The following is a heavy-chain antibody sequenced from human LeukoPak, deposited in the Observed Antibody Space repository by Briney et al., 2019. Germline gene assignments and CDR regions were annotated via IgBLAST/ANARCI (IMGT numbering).Heavy chain of an antibody. CDR2: ISSSSSTI. J-gene: IGHJ3*02. V-gene: IGHV3-48*01. D-gene: IGHD3-22*01. CDR1: GFTFSSYA. CDR3: ARLEYYYDSSGWAFDI. Sequence: GGSLRLSCAASGFTFSSYAMSWVRQAPGKGLEWVSYISSSSSTIYYADSVKGRFTISRDNAKNSLYLQMNSLRAEDTAVYYCARLEYYYDSSGWAFDIWGQGTMVTVSS.